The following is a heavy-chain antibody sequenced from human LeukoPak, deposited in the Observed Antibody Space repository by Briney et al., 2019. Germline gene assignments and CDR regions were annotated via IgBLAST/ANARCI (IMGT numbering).Heavy chain of an antibody. CDR1: GYTFTSYY. CDR3: ASGIAYYQPSKNAFDF. J-gene: IGHJ3*01. V-gene: IGHV1-46*01. Sequence: ASVKVSCKASGYTFTSYYMHWVRQAPGQGLERMGIINPSGGSTSYAQKFQGRVTMTRDTSTSTVYMELSSLRSEDTAVYYCASGIAYYQPSKNAFDFWGQGTMVIVSS. CDR2: INPSGGST. D-gene: IGHD2-2*01.